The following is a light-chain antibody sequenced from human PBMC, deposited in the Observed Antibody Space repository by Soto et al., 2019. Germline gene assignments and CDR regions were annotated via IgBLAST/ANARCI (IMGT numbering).Light chain of an antibody. V-gene: IGKV3-15*01. CDR3: QQYNNWPRT. Sequence: EIVMTQSPATLSLSPGERASLPCRASHSISTNLAWYQQKPGQAPRLLIYGASTRATGIPARFSGSGSETEFTLTISSLQSEDVAVYYCQQYNNWPRTFGQGTKVDIK. J-gene: IGKJ1*01. CDR1: HSISTN. CDR2: GAS.